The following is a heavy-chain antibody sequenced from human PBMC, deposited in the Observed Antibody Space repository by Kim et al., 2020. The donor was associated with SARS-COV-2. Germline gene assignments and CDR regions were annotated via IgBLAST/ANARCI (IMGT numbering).Heavy chain of an antibody. D-gene: IGHD3-10*01. V-gene: IGHV3-23*01. J-gene: IGHJ6*02. CDR2: ISGADITT. Sequence: GGSLRLSCATSGFTSSSYTLSWVRQAPGKGLEWVSVISGADITTYYADSVKGRFIISRDNSKTTLYLQMNSLRAEDTALYCCARERAPGGFGLDVWGQGTTVTVSS. CDR1: GFTSSSYT. CDR3: ARERAPGGFGLDV.